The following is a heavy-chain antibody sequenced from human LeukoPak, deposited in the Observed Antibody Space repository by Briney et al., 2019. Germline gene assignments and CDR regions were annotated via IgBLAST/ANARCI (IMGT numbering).Heavy chain of an antibody. Sequence: QPGGSRRLSCAASGFIFSNSWMTCVRHAPGKGLEWVANIKQDGSEKYYVDSVKGRFTNSRDNAKNTLYLQMNSLRAEDTAIYYCARDGGGCSSTSCYDRLDYWGQGTLVTVSS. CDR3: ARDGGGCSSTSCYDRLDY. CDR1: GFIFSNSW. V-gene: IGHV3-7*04. J-gene: IGHJ4*02. D-gene: IGHD2-2*01. CDR2: IKQDGSEK.